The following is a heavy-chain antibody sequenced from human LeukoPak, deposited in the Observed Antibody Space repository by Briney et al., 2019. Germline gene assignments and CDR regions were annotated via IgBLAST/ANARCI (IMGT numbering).Heavy chain of an antibody. CDR3: ARVFYDSSGYYLDY. CDR2: TRNKAKSYTI. V-gene: IGHV3-72*01. D-gene: IGHD3-22*01. Sequence: PGGSLRLSCAASGFTSSDHYMDWVRHAPGKGLEWVGRTRNKAKSYTIEYAASVKGRFTISRDDSKNSLYLQMNSLKTEDTAVYYCARVFYDSSGYYLDYWGQGTLVTVSP. CDR1: GFTSSDHY. J-gene: IGHJ4*02.